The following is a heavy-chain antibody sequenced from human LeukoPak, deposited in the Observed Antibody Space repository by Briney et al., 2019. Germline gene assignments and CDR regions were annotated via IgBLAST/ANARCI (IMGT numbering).Heavy chain of an antibody. CDR2: ISWNSGSI. D-gene: IGHD3-16*01. J-gene: IGHJ4*02. CDR3: MITFGGVPS. V-gene: IGHV3-9*01. CDR1: GFTFDDYA. Sequence: GRSLRLSCAASGFTFDDYAMHWVRQAPGKGLEWVSGISWNSGSIGYADSVKGRFTISRDNAKNSLYLQMNSLRAEDTALYFCMITFGGVPSWGQGTLVTVSS.